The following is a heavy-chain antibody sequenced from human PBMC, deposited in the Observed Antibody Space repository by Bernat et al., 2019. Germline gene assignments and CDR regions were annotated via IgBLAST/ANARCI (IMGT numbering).Heavy chain of an antibody. CDR2: IRYDGSDE. J-gene: IGHJ5*02. V-gene: IGHV3-30*02. CDR1: GFTFSSYG. Sequence: QVQLVESGGGVVQPGGSLRLSCAASGFTFSSYGMHWVRQAPGKGLEWVAFIRYDGSDEYYVDSVKGRFTISRDNSKNTLYLQMNSLRAEDTAVYYCARSKMGTRSALFDPWGQGTLVTVSS. CDR3: ARSKMGTRSALFDP. D-gene: IGHD5-24*01.